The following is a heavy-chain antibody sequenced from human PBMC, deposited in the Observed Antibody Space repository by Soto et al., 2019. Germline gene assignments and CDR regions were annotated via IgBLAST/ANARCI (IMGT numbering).Heavy chain of an antibody. D-gene: IGHD3-3*01. Sequence: GGSLRLSCAASGFTFSSYSMNWVRQAPGKGLEWVSYISSSSSTIYYADSVKGRFTISRDNAKNSLYLQMNSLRDEDTAVYYCARDLTIPPGGGPYYGMDVWGQGTTVTVSS. CDR1: GFTFSSYS. CDR2: ISSSSSTI. CDR3: ARDLTIPPGGGPYYGMDV. J-gene: IGHJ6*02. V-gene: IGHV3-48*02.